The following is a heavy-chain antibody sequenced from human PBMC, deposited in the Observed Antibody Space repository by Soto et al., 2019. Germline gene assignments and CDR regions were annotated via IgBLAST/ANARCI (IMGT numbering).Heavy chain of an antibody. CDR2: ISGSGGST. CDR3: AKDVYPLRYFDWVPDAFDI. J-gene: IGHJ3*02. CDR1: GFTFSSYA. Sequence: PGGSLRLSCAASGFTFSSYAMSWVRQAPGKGLEWVSAISGSGGSTYYADSVKGRFTISRDNSKNTRYLQIHSLRAEDTALYYCAKDVYPLRYFDWVPDAFDIGGQGTMVTVSS. D-gene: IGHD3-9*01. V-gene: IGHV3-23*01.